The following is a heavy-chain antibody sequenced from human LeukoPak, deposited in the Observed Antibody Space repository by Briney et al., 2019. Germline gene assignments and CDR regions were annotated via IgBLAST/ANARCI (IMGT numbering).Heavy chain of an antibody. J-gene: IGHJ4*02. CDR2: IQPDGSDQ. D-gene: IGHD5-18*01. Sequence: GGSLRLSCAASGFTFSSQNMNWVRQAPGKGLEWVANIQPDGSDQYYVDSVKGRFTISRDNAKNSLFLQMNSLRAEDTAVYYCARAGYTYGFDYWGQGTLATVSS. CDR3: ARAGYTYGFDY. V-gene: IGHV3-7*04. CDR1: GFTFSSQN.